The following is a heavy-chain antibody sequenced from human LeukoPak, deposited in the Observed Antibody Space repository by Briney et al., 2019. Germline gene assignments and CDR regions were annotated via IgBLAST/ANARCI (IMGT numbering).Heavy chain of an antibody. CDR1: GGSISSSSYY. Sequence: PSETLSLTCTVSGGSISSSSYYWGWIRQPPGKGLEWIGSIYYSGSTYYNPSLKSRVTISVVTSKNQFSLKLSSVTAADTAVYYCARGHSGSHRWDYWGQGTLVTVSS. CDR2: IYYSGST. D-gene: IGHD1-26*01. CDR3: ARGHSGSHRWDY. V-gene: IGHV4-39*07. J-gene: IGHJ4*02.